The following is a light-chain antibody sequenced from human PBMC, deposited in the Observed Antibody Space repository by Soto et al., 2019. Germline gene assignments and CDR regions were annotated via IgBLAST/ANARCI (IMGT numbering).Light chain of an antibody. CDR3: SSYTSRNTYV. J-gene: IGLJ1*01. CDR2: QVS. Sequence: QSALTQPASVSGSPGQSITVSCTGTGSDIGAYNFVSWYQQHPGKAPELIIYQVSSRPAAVSHRFSGSKSGDTASLTISGLQAEDEADYYCSSYTSRNTYVFGTGTKVTVL. CDR1: GSDIGAYNF. V-gene: IGLV2-14*01.